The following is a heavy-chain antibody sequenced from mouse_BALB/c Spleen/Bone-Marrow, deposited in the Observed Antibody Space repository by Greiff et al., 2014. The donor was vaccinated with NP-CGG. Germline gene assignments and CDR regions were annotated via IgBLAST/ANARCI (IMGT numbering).Heavy chain of an antibody. Sequence: QVQLQQPGAELVKPGASVKLSCKASGYTFTSYWMHWVKQRPGQGLEWIGEINPSNGRTNYNEKFKSKATLTVDKSSSTAYMQPSSLTSEDSAVYYCARCYYGNYFDYWGQGTTLTVSS. J-gene: IGHJ2*01. CDR2: INPSNGRT. V-gene: IGHV1S81*02. D-gene: IGHD2-1*01. CDR3: ARCYYGNYFDY. CDR1: GYTFTSYW.